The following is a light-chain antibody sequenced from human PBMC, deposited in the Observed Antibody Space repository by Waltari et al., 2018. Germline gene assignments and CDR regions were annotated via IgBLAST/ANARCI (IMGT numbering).Light chain of an antibody. CDR1: QSVLYSSNNKTY. J-gene: IGKJ4*01. CDR2: WAS. Sequence: DIVMTQSPDSLAVSLGERTTINCKSSQSVLYSSNNKTYLSWYQQEPGQPPKLLIYWASTRESGVPDRFSGSGSGTDFTLTISSLQAEDVAVYYCQQYYSTPLTFGGGTKVEIK. CDR3: QQYYSTPLT. V-gene: IGKV4-1*01.